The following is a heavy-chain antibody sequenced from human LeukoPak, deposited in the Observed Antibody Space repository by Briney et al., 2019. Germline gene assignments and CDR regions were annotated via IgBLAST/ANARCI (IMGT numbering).Heavy chain of an antibody. Sequence: GRSLRLSCAASGFTFSSYAMHWVRQAPGKGLEWVAVISYDGSNKYYADSVKGRFTISRDNSKNTLYLQMNSLRAEDTAVYYCARDPYASGWPDYWGQGTLVTVSS. V-gene: IGHV3-30*04. CDR3: ARDPYASGWPDY. D-gene: IGHD6-19*01. CDR2: ISYDGSNK. CDR1: GFTFSSYA. J-gene: IGHJ4*02.